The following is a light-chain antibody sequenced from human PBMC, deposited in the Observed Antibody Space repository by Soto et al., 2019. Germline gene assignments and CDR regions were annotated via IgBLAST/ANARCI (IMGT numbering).Light chain of an antibody. V-gene: IGLV4-69*01. Sequence: QLVLTQSPSASASLGASVKLTCTLSSGHSNYAIAWHQQQSEKGPRYLMKLNSDGSHSKGDGIPDRFLGSSSGAERYLTISSLQSEDEADYYCQTWVSGIVVFGGRTKLTVL. CDR3: QTWVSGIVV. CDR1: SGHSNYA. J-gene: IGLJ2*01. CDR2: LNSDGSH.